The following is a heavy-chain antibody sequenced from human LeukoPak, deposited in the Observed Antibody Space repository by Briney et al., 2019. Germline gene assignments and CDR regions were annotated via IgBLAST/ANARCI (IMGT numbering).Heavy chain of an antibody. J-gene: IGHJ4*02. V-gene: IGHV1-3*01. CDR3: ASVDYGDY. CDR2: INGGNGNT. D-gene: IGHD3-16*01. Sequence: ASVKVSCKASGYTFTSYAMHWVRQAPGQRLEWMGWINGGNGNTKYLEKFQGRVTFTRDTSASTAYMELSSLRSGDTAVYYCASVDYGDYWGQGTLVTVSS. CDR1: GYTFTSYA.